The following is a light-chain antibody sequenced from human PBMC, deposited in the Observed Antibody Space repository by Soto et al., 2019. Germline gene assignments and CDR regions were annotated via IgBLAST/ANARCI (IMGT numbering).Light chain of an antibody. V-gene: IGLV1-44*01. J-gene: IGLJ2*01. Sequence: QSVLTQPPSASGTPGQRVTISCSGSSSNIGSNTVNWYQQLPGTAPKLLIYSNNQRPSGLPDRFSGSKSGTSASLAISGLQSEDEADYYCAAWDDSLNVFGGGTQLTVL. CDR1: SSNIGSNT. CDR2: SNN. CDR3: AAWDDSLNV.